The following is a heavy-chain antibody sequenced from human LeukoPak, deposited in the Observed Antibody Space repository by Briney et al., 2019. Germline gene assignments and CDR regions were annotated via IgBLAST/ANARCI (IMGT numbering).Heavy chain of an antibody. D-gene: IGHD4-17*01. CDR3: ARVPYGDYAPDY. CDR1: EFTFSSYW. CDR2: IKQDGSEK. V-gene: IGHV3-7*03. Sequence: GGSLRLSCAASEFTFSSYWMSWVRQAPGKGLEWVANIKQDGSEKYYVDSVKGRFTISRDNAKNSLYLKMNSLRAEDTAVYYCARVPYGDYAPDYWGQGTLVTVSS. J-gene: IGHJ4*02.